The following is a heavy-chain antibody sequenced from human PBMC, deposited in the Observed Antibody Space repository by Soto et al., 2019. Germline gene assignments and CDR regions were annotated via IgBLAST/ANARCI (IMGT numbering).Heavy chain of an antibody. J-gene: IGHJ4*02. CDR3: ARDQNDYGEFGY. D-gene: IGHD4-17*01. CDR1: GFTFKNYW. CDR2: INSDGSST. Sequence: EVQLVESGGGLVQPGGSLRLSCAAAGFTFKNYWMHWVRQAPGKGLVWVSRINSDGSSTSYADSVKGRFTISRDNAKNTLYLQMNSLRAEDTAVYYCARDQNDYGEFGYWGQGTLVTVSS. V-gene: IGHV3-74*01.